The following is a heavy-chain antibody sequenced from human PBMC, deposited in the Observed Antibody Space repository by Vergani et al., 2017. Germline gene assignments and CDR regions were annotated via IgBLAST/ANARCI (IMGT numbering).Heavy chain of an antibody. Sequence: QVHLQQRGAGVLKPSETLSLTCGVIGGSLSGYFWSWIRQSPGRGLEWIGEITAIGSAKYSPSATSRVTISVDTSRGEVTLTVTSVTAADTGLYFCASRRPRLSLGSKSNAGTFDSWGQGTLVTVSS. CDR1: GGSLSGYF. CDR3: ASRRPRLSLGSKSNAGTFDS. J-gene: IGHJ4*02. CDR2: ITAIGSA. V-gene: IGHV4-34*02. D-gene: IGHD3-16*01.